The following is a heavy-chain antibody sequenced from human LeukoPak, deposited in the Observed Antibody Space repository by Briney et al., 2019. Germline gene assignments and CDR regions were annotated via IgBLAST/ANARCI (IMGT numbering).Heavy chain of an antibody. D-gene: IGHD3-3*01. J-gene: IGHJ4*02. CDR2: ISGSGGST. V-gene: IGHV3-23*01. CDR3: AKDGGTIFGVVISFDY. CDR1: GFTFSSYA. Sequence: GGSLRLSCAASGFTFSSYAMSWVRQAPGKGLEWVSAISGSGGSTYYADSVKGRFTISRDNSKNTLYLQMNSLRAEDTAVYYCAKDGGTIFGVVISFDYWGQGTLVTVSS.